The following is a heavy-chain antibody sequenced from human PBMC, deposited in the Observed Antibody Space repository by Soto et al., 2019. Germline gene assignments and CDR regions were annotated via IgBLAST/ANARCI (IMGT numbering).Heavy chain of an antibody. CDR2: IYTSGST. CDR3: AGGGMATIPLGY. CDR1: GGSISSYY. Sequence: QVQLQESGPGLVTPSETLSLTCTVSGGSISSYYWSWIRQPAGQGLEWIGRIYTSGSTNSNPSLKSGVTMSVDTAKNQFSLKLSAVTAADTAVYYCAGGGMATIPLGYWGQGTLVTVSS. V-gene: IGHV4-4*07. J-gene: IGHJ4*02. D-gene: IGHD5-12*01.